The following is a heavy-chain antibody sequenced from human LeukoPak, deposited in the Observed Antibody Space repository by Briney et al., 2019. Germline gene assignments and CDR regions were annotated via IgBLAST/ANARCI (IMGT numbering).Heavy chain of an antibody. Sequence: ASVKVSCKASGYTFTSYYMHWVRQAPGQGLEWMGIINPSGGSTSYAQKFQGRVTMTRDTSTSTVYMELSSLRSEDTAVYYCARETPYSSSSPDAFDIWGQGTMVTVSS. D-gene: IGHD6-6*01. J-gene: IGHJ3*02. CDR1: GYTFTSYY. V-gene: IGHV1-46*01. CDR3: ARETPYSSSSPDAFDI. CDR2: INPSGGST.